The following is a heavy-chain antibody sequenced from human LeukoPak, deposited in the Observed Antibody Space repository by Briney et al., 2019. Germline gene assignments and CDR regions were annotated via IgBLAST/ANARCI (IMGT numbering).Heavy chain of an antibody. CDR3: TSAPDISGNLAGY. CDR2: IRSKANSYAT. CDR1: GFTFSGSA. D-gene: IGHD1-20*01. Sequence: PGGSLRLSCAASGFTFSGSAMHWVRQASGKGLEWVGRIRSKANSYATIYAASVKGRFTISRDDSGNTAYLQMNSLKTEDTAVYYCTSAPDISGNLAGYWGQGTLVTVSS. V-gene: IGHV3-73*01. J-gene: IGHJ4*02.